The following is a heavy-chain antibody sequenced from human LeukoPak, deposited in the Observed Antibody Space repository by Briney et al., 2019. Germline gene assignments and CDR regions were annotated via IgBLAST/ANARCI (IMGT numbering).Heavy chain of an antibody. D-gene: IGHD4-17*01. V-gene: IGHV3-30-3*01. CDR1: GFTFSTYA. J-gene: IGHJ4*02. CDR2: ISYDGSNE. Sequence: GRSLRLSCAASGFTFSTYAIHWVRQAPGKGLEWVAVISYDGSNEYYADSVKGRFTISRDNSKNTLYLQMNSLRPEDTAVYYCARVLVRAGTTVTMDFDYWGQGTLVTVSS. CDR3: ARVLVRAGTTVTMDFDY.